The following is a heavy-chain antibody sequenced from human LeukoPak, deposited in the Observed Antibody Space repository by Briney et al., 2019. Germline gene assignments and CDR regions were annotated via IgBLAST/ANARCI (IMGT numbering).Heavy chain of an antibody. CDR2: IYSGGST. CDR1: GFTFSSYA. J-gene: IGHJ4*02. CDR3: AGGAYYYDSSGPY. D-gene: IGHD3-22*01. V-gene: IGHV3-53*01. Sequence: GSLRLSCVASGFTFSSYAMSWVRQAPGKGLEWVSVIYSGGSTYYADSVKGRFTISRDNSKNTLYLQMNSLRAEDTAVYYCAGGAYYYDSSGPYWGQGTLVTVSS.